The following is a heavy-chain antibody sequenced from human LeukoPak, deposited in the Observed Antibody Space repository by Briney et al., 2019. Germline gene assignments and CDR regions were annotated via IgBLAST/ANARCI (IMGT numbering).Heavy chain of an antibody. CDR2: INSDGSST. CDR3: ARATPATFGYFDL. CDR1: GFTFSSYW. J-gene: IGHJ2*01. Sequence: PGGSLRLSCAASGFTFSSYWMPWVRQAPGKGLVWVSRINSDGSSTSYADSVKGRFTISRDNAKNTLYLQMNSLRAEDTAVYYCARATPATFGYFDLWGRGTLVTVSS. V-gene: IGHV3-74*01.